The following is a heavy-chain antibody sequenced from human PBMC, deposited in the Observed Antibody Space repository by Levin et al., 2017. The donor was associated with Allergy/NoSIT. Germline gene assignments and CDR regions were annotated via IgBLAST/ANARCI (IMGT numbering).Heavy chain of an antibody. J-gene: IGHJ3*02. V-gene: IGHV3-7*01. D-gene: IGHD3-9*01. CDR1: GFTFSSYW. CDR3: ARADNYDILTAIPPGAFDI. CDR2: IKQSGSEK. Sequence: GGSLRLSCAASGFTFSSYWMSWVRQAPGKGLEWVANIKQSGSEKYYVDSVKGRFTISRDNAKNSLYLQMNSLRVEDTAVYYCARADNYDILTAIPPGAFDIWGQGTMVTVFS.